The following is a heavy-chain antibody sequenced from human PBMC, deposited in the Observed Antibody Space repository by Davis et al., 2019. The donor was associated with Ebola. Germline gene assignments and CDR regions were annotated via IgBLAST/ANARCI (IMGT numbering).Heavy chain of an antibody. Sequence: GESLKISCAASGFTFSSYGMHWVRQAPGKGLEWVAFIRYDGSNKYYADSVKGRFTISRDNSKNTLYLQMNSLRAEDTAVYYCAKDQWLAYWGQGTLVTVSS. V-gene: IGHV3-30*02. J-gene: IGHJ4*02. CDR2: IRYDGSNK. D-gene: IGHD6-19*01. CDR3: AKDQWLAY. CDR1: GFTFSSYG.